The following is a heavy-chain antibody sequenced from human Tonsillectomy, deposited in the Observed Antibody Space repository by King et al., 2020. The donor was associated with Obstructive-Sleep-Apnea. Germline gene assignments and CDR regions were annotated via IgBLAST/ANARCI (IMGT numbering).Heavy chain of an antibody. J-gene: IGHJ5*02. D-gene: IGHD3-10*01. V-gene: IGHV3-30*18. CDR3: AKAQGGRFGEFPSNWFDP. Sequence: QLVQSGGGVVQPGRSLRLSCAASGFTFSNNYMHWVRQPPGKGLEWLAVMSVDVTYKYYADSVKGRLTISRDNSKNTLYLQMNSLRAEDTDVYYCAKAQGGRFGEFPSNWFDPWGQGTLVTVSS. CDR1: GFTFSNNY. CDR2: MSVDVTYK.